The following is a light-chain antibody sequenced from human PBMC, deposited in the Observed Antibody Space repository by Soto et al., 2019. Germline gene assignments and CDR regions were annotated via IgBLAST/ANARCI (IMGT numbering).Light chain of an antibody. CDR3: QQDKNWPFT. V-gene: IGKV3-15*01. CDR2: GAS. Sequence: EVVMTQSPATLSVSPGERATLSCRASQSVISNLVWYQQKPAEAPRRLNYGASTRATGIPTMFSGSGSGTEFTLTSGSLQSEDAAVYYCQQDKNWPFTFGPGTKVDI. J-gene: IGKJ3*01. CDR1: QSVISN.